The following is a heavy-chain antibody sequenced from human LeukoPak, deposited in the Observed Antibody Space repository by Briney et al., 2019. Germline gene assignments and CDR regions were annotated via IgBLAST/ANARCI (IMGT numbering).Heavy chain of an antibody. CDR2: ISSNGGGT. J-gene: IGHJ4*02. V-gene: IGHV3-64D*06. D-gene: IGHD3-10*01. CDR3: VKDSSSGSYFDY. Sequence: GGSLRLSCSASGFTFSRYAMHWVRQAPGKGLEYVSAISSNGGGTYYADPVKGRFTISRDNSRNTLHLQMSSLRVEDTAVYYCVKDSSSGSYFDYWGQGTLVTVSS. CDR1: GFTFSRYA.